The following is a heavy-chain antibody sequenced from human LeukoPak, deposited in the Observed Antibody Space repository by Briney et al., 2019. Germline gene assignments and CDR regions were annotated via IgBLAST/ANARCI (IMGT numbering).Heavy chain of an antibody. Sequence: GGSLRLSRAASVFTLSRYETNLVRQAPAKGLEWVSYISGSVTTIHYADSAKGRLTIPRDNAQNPLYLQVNSLRGEDTVVYFCARDRSAVTAWVDYWGQGTLVTVSS. CDR2: ISGSVTTI. CDR1: VFTLSRYE. V-gene: IGHV3-48*03. D-gene: IGHD2-21*02. CDR3: ARDRSAVTAWVDY. J-gene: IGHJ4*02.